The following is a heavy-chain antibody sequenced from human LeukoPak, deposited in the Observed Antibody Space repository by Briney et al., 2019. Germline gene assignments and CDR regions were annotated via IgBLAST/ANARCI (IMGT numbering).Heavy chain of an antibody. CDR3: TTLLGY. CDR1: GFTFSNAW. V-gene: IGHV3-15*01. CDR2: IKSKTDGGIT. J-gene: IGHJ4*02. Sequence: GGSLRLSCAASGFTFSNAWMSWVRQAPGKGLEWVGRIKSKTDGGITDYAAPVKGRFTISRDDSKNTLYLQMNSLKTEDTAVYYCTTLLGYWGQGTLVTVSS.